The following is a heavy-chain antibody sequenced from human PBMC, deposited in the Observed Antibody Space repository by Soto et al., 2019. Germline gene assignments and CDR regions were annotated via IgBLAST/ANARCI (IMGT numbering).Heavy chain of an antibody. D-gene: IGHD2-21*02. V-gene: IGHV3-33*01. J-gene: IGHJ4*02. CDR1: GFTFSSYV. CDR3: ARAPIVVVTGSLYYFDY. CDR2: IWYDGSNK. Sequence: GGSLRLSCAASGFTFSSYVMHWVRQAPGKGLEWVAVIWYDGSNKYYADSVKGRFTISRDNSKNTLYLQMNSLRAEDTAVYYCARAPIVVVTGSLYYFDYWGQGTLVTVSS.